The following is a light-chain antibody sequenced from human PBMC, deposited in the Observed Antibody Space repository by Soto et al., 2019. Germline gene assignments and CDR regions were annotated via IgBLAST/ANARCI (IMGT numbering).Light chain of an antibody. J-gene: IGKJ1*01. Sequence: DIQMTQSPSTLSASVGDRVTITCRASQTISSWLAWYQQKPGKAPELLIYDASTLESGVPSRFSGSGSGTEFSLTISSPQPDDFATFYCQQYSSFSLTFGQGTKVEIK. CDR2: DAS. CDR3: QQYSSFSLT. V-gene: IGKV1-5*01. CDR1: QTISSW.